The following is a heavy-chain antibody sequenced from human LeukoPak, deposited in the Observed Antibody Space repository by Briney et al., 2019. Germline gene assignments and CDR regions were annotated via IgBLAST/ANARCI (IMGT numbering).Heavy chain of an antibody. CDR1: SGSISDYY. V-gene: IGHV4-59*08. J-gene: IGHJ5*02. Sequence: SETLSLTCSVSSGSISDYYWSWIRQPPGKGLEWIAYIDYNGNADYNPALKSRVTISVDSSKNQFSLKLSSVTAADTALYYCARGGHYHGSGRPFDPWGQGTLGTVSS. CDR3: ARGGHYHGSGRPFDP. D-gene: IGHD3-10*01. CDR2: IDYNGNA.